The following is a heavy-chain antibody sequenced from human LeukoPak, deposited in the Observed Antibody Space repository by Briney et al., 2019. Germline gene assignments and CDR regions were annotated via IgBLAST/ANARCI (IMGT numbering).Heavy chain of an antibody. D-gene: IGHD3-10*01. CDR1: DGSFSGYY. J-gene: IGHJ4*02. Sequence: SETLSLTCGVNDGSFSGYYWTWIRQPPGKGLEWIGEINHSGSTNYNPSLKSRVTISVDTSKKQFSLKLNSVTAADTAVYYCARGVYYGSGSYNWGQGTLVTVSS. V-gene: IGHV4-34*01. CDR2: INHSGST. CDR3: ARGVYYGSGSYN.